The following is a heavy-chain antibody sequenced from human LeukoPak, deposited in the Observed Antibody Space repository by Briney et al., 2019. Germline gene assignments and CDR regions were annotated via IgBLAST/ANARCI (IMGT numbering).Heavy chain of an antibody. V-gene: IGHV4-39*01. CDR2: IYYSGST. CDR1: GGSISSSSYY. J-gene: IGHJ4*02. D-gene: IGHD5-12*01. CDR3: ARLEHSGYVTNFDY. Sequence: PSETLSLTCTVSGGSISSSSYYWGRIRQPPGKGLEWIGSIYYSGSTYYNPSLKSRVTISVDTSKNQFSLKLSSVTAADTAVYYCARLEHSGYVTNFDYWGQGTLVTVSS.